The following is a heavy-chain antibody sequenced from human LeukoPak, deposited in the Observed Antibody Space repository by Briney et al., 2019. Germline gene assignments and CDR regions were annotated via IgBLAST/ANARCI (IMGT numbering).Heavy chain of an antibody. D-gene: IGHD1-1*01. CDR1: GGSISSGSYY. V-gene: IGHV4-61*02. CDR2: IYTSGST. Sequence: SETLSLTYTVSGGSISSGSYYWSWSRQPAGKGLEWIGRIYTSGSTNYNPSLKSRVTISVDTSKNQFSLKLSSVTAADTAVYYCARGTIPEAFDYWGQGTLVTVSS. J-gene: IGHJ4*02. CDR3: ARGTIPEAFDY.